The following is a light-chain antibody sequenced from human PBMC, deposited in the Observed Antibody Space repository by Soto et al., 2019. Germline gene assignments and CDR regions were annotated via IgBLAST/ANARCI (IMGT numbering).Light chain of an antibody. CDR1: QDISNY. Sequence: DIQMTQSPSSLSASVGDRVTITCQASQDISNYLNWYQQKPGRAPVLLIYDAANLATGVPPRFSGSGSGRDFTLTISSLQPEDIAAYYCQQYDRLPITFGQGTRLEI. V-gene: IGKV1-33*01. CDR2: DAA. J-gene: IGKJ5*01. CDR3: QQYDRLPIT.